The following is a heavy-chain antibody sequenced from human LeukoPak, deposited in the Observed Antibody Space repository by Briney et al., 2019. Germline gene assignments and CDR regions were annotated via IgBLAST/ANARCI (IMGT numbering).Heavy chain of an antibody. J-gene: IGHJ4*02. CDR1: GGSISSSSYY. CDR3: ARRSRWSGAPFDY. Sequence: SETLSLTCTVSGGSISSSSYYWGWIRQPPGKGLEWIGSIYYSGSTYYNPSLKSRVTISVDTSKNQFSLKLSSVTAADTAVYYCARRSRWSGAPFDYWGQGTLVTVSA. V-gene: IGHV4-39*01. CDR2: IYYSGST. D-gene: IGHD3-3*01.